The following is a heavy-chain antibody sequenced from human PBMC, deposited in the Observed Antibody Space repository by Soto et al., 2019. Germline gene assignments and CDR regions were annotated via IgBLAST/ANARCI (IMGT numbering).Heavy chain of an antibody. J-gene: IGHJ3*02. V-gene: IGHV3-11*01. CDR2: ISSSGTGI. CDR1: RFTFSDYY. Sequence: LILSCAASRFTFSDYYMTWIRQAPGKGLECVSYISSSGTGIYYPDSVKGRFTISRDNAKNSLYLQMSSLRAEDTAVYYCARAYSDAFDIWGQGTMVTVSS. D-gene: IGHD2-15*01. CDR3: ARAYSDAFDI.